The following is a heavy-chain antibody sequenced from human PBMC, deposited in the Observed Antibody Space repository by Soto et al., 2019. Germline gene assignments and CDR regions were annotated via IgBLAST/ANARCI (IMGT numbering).Heavy chain of an antibody. V-gene: IGHV1-69*01. D-gene: IGHD3-10*01. CDR3: ARASNYYGSGWISHFDL. Sequence: QVQLVQSGAEVKKPGSSVKVSCKTSGGTFSNYAFIWVRQAPGQGLEWTGGIIPIFDTAKYSQRFLDRVTITADESTSTVYMELRSLTAEDTAVYYCARASNYYGSGWISHFDLWGQGTQVTVTS. CDR2: IIPIFDTA. CDR1: GGTFSNYA. J-gene: IGHJ4*02.